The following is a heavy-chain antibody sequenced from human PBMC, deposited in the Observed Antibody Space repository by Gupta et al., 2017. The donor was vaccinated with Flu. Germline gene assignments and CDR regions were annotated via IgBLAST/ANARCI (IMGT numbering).Heavy chain of an antibody. CDR1: GFTFGDYG. Sequence: EVQLVESGGGLVQPGRSLRLSCTVSGFTFGDYGMSWFRQAPGKGLEGVGFIRTKALGGTAEYAASVKGRFAISRDDSKSIAYLQMNTLEIEDTAVYYCARDVSSAWYRGWLDPWGQGTLVTVSP. CDR3: ARDVSSAWYRGWLDP. J-gene: IGHJ5*02. CDR2: IRTKALGGTA. D-gene: IGHD6-13*01. V-gene: IGHV3-49*03.